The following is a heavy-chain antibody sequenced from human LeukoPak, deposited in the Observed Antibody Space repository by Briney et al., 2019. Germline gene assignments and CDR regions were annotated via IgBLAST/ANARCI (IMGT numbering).Heavy chain of an antibody. CDR1: GGSFSGYY. J-gene: IGHJ4*02. V-gene: IGHV4-34*01. CDR2: INHSGST. CDR3: ARGVSAALWFGEQYYFDY. D-gene: IGHD3-10*01. Sequence: KPSETLSLTCAVYGGSFSGYYWSWIRQPPGKGLEWIGEINHSGSTNYNPSLKSRVTISVDTSKNQFSLKLSSVTAADTAVYYCARGVSAALWFGEQYYFDYWGQGTLATVSS.